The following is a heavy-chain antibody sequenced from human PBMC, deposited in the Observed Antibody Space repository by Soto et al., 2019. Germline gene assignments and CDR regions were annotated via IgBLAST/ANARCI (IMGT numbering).Heavy chain of an antibody. CDR1: GYTFSDYG. V-gene: IGHV1-18*01. J-gene: IGHJ5*02. CDR2: ISLYSDGT. D-gene: IGHD2-2*01. Sequence: ASVKVSCKTSGYTFSDYGITWVRQAPGQPLEWLGWISLYSDGTNYAQKFQGRVSMTTDTSTTTAYMELRSLRSDDTAVYYCARVVPGAEAWFGPWGQGTLVTVS. CDR3: ARVVPGAEAWFGP.